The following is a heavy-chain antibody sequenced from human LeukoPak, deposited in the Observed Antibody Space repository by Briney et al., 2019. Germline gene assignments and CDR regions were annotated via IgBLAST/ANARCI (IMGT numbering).Heavy chain of an antibody. V-gene: IGHV3-11*04. CDR2: ISSSGSTI. D-gene: IGHD3-3*01. J-gene: IGHJ3*02. CDR1: GFTFSDYY. Sequence: GGSLRLSCAASGFTFSDYYMSWIRQAPGKGLEWVSYISSSGSTIYYADSVKGRFTISRDNAKNSLYLQTNSLRAEDTAVYYCARDDFWSGSHDAFDIWGQGTMVTVSS. CDR3: ARDDFWSGSHDAFDI.